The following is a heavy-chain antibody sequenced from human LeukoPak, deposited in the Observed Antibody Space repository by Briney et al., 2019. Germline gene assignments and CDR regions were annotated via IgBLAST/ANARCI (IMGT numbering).Heavy chain of an antibody. CDR3: AGGYAFDV. CDR1: GDSVSNNNYA. J-gene: IGHJ3*01. V-gene: IGHV6-1*01. Sequence: SQTLSLTCAISGDSVSNNNYALNWIRQSPSRGLEWLGRTYYRSQWHSDYARSVMSRISVDPDTSKNQFSLHLDSVTPDDTAVYYCAGGYAFDVWGQGTMVTVSP. CDR2: TYYRSQWHS.